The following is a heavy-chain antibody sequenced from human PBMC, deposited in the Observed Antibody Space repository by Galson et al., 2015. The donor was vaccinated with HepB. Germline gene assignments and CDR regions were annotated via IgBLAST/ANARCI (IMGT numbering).Heavy chain of an antibody. Sequence: SETLSLTCTVSGASISSYYWGWIRQPPGKGLEWIGNIYYSGSTDYNPSLKSRVTISVDTSKNQFSLKLSSVTAADTAVYYCARHASGSYFVDWGQGTLVSVSS. V-gene: IGHV4-59*08. CDR1: GASISSYY. D-gene: IGHD3-10*01. CDR2: IYYSGST. J-gene: IGHJ4*02. CDR3: ARHASGSYFVD.